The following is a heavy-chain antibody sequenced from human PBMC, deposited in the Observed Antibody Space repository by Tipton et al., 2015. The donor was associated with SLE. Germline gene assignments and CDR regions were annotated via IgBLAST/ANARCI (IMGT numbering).Heavy chain of an antibody. Sequence: TLSLTCTVSGGSISSYYWSWIRQPPGKGLEWIGYIYYSGSTNYNPSLKSRVTISVDTSKNQLSLKLSSVTAADTAVYYCARELGMVAFDIWGQGTMVTVSS. J-gene: IGHJ3*02. V-gene: IGHV4-59*01. CDR1: GGSISSYY. CDR3: ARELGMVAFDI. D-gene: IGHD7-27*01. CDR2: IYYSGST.